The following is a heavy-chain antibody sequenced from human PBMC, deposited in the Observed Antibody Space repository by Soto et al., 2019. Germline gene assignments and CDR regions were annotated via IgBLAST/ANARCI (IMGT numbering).Heavy chain of an antibody. CDR3: ARVGVGSSWYEDYYYYGMDV. D-gene: IGHD6-13*01. CDR2: ISAYNGNT. Sequence: ASVNVSCKASGYTFTSYGISWVRQAPGQGLEWMGWISAYNGNTNYAQKLQGRVTMTTDTSTSTAYMELRSLRSDDTAVYYCARVGVGSSWYEDYYYYGMDVWGQGTTVTVSS. CDR1: GYTFTSYG. V-gene: IGHV1-18*04. J-gene: IGHJ6*02.